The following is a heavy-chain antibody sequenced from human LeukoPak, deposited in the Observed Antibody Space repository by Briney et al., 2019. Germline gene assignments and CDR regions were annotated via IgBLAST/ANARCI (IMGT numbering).Heavy chain of an antibody. J-gene: IGHJ4*02. D-gene: IGHD6-19*01. CDR3: ARNVVSLNSNGFYYFDY. CDR1: GASISGSVYS. V-gene: IGHV4-39*01. Sequence: SETLSLTCSVSGASISGSVYSWAWIRQPPGKGLEWIGTIDDSGSTYYNPSLKSRLTMSVDTSKNQFSLNLNSVNAADTALYYCARNVVSLNSNGFYYFDYWGQGSLLIVSS. CDR2: IDDSGST.